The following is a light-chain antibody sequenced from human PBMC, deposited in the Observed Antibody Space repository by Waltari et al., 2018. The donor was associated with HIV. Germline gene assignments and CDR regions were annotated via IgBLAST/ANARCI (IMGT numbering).Light chain of an antibody. CDR3: SSYADSDTPVV. CDR2: DVT. Sequence: QSALAQPPSASGSAGQSVTISCTGTSSDVGAYNYVSWYQQHPGKSPKLIIYDVTTRPSGVPDRFSGSKSGNTASLTVSGLQGEDEADYYCSSYADSDTPVVFGGGTKLTVL. V-gene: IGLV2-8*01. CDR1: SSDVGAYNY. J-gene: IGLJ2*01.